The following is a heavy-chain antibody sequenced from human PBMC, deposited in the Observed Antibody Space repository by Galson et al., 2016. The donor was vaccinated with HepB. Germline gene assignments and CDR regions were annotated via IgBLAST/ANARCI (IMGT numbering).Heavy chain of an antibody. CDR2: LNPYGGTT. CDR3: ARDHSPMIVVVRKSMAFNV. V-gene: IGHV1-46*01. D-gene: IGHD3-22*01. J-gene: IGHJ3*01. CDR1: GYTFTSYY. Sequence: SVKVSCKASGYTFTSYYLHWVRQAPGQGLQWMGILNPYGGTTVYAQKFQGRLTVTRDTATRTMFLELNGLQSDDTGVYYCARDHSPMIVVVRKSMAFNVWGQGTMVTVSS.